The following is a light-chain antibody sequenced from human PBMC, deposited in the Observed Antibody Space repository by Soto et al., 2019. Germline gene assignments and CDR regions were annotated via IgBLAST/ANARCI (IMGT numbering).Light chain of an antibody. CDR3: QQSNTGPWT. V-gene: IGKV1-39*01. J-gene: IGKJ1*01. CDR2: PAS. Sequence: IQLTQSPSCLSESVGDRVTITCRASQSISGYLNWYRKTSWPAPTLLMYPASSLQSGVPSRFSGRSSGTDVTLTISSLRPGGSATYYCQQSNTGPWTFGQGTKVDVK. CDR1: QSISGY.